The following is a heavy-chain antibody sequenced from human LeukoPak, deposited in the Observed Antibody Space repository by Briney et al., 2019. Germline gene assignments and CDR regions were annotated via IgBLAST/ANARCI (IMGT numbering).Heavy chain of an antibody. D-gene: IGHD5-18*01. Sequence: GGSLRLSCAASGFTFSSYWMSWVRQAPGKGLEWVANIRQDGSEKYYVDSVKGRFTISRDNAKNSLYLQMNSLRAEDTAVYYCARARIGYRYGYNYFDYWGQGTLVTVSS. V-gene: IGHV3-7*01. CDR1: GFTFSSYW. CDR2: IRQDGSEK. CDR3: ARARIGYRYGYNYFDY. J-gene: IGHJ4*02.